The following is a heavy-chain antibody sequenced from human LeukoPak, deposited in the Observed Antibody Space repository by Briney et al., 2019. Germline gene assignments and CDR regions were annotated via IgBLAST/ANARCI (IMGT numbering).Heavy chain of an antibody. CDR2: IYTSGST. CDR1: GGSISSYY. Sequence: SETLSLTCTVSGGSISSYYWSWIRQPAGKGLEWIGRIYTSGSTNYNPSLKSRVTMSVDTSKNQFSLKLSSVTAADTAVYYCARDAGPMVRGVTLSYYYYYYMDVWGKGTTVTVSS. J-gene: IGHJ6*03. V-gene: IGHV4-4*07. CDR3: ARDAGPMVRGVTLSYYYYYYMDV. D-gene: IGHD3-10*01.